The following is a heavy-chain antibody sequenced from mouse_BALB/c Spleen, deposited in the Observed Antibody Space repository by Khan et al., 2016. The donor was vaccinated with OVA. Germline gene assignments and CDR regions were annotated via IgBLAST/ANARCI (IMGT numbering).Heavy chain of an antibody. D-gene: IGHD1-2*01. Sequence: EVQLQESGPGLVKPSQSLSLTCTVTGYSITSGYGWNWIRQFPGNKLEWMGYISYSGSTNYNPSLKSRISITRAPSNNPFFLQFNSVTTKDRATYYWARTARIKNWGQGTTLTVSS. CDR3: ARTARIKN. CDR1: GYSITSGYG. CDR2: ISYSGST. J-gene: IGHJ2*01. V-gene: IGHV3-2*02.